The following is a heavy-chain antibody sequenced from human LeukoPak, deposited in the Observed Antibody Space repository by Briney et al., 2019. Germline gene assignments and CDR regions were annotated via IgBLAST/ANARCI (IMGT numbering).Heavy chain of an antibody. CDR2: INHSGST. Sequence: SETLSLTCTVSGGSISSYYWSWIRQPPGKGLEWIGEINHSGSTNYNPSLKSRVTISVDTSKNQFSLKLSSVTAADTAVYYCARGAHWITMVRGVRGWFDPWGQGTLVTVSS. V-gene: IGHV4-34*01. CDR1: GGSISSYY. CDR3: ARGAHWITMVRGVRGWFDP. D-gene: IGHD3-10*01. J-gene: IGHJ5*02.